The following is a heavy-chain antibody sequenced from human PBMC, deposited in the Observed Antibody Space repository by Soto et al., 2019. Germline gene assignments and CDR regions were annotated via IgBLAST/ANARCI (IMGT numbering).Heavy chain of an antibody. J-gene: IGHJ4*02. CDR2: ISYDGSNK. V-gene: IGHV3-30*18. CDR1: GFTFSTYD. CDR3: AKETYSYGSRYFYY. D-gene: IGHD5-18*01. Sequence: QVQLVESGGVVVQPGRSLRLSCAASGFTFSTYDMHWVRQAPGKGLEWVAVISYDGSNKYYADSVKGRFTISRDNSKNTLYLQMNSMRAEDTSVYYCAKETYSYGSRYFYYCGQGTLFTVSS.